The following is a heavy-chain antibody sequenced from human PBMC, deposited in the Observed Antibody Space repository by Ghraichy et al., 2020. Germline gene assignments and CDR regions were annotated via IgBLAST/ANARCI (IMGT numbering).Heavy chain of an antibody. V-gene: IGHV3-23*01. CDR2: ISDSGGTT. D-gene: IGHD1-26*01. Sequence: GGSLRLSCAASGFTFITYAMSWVRQAPGEGLEWVSAISDSGGTTLYADSVKGRFTISRDNSKNTLFLQMNSLRAEDTAVYYCAKKNMGAGPFDLWGQGTMVTVFS. CDR3: AKKNMGAGPFDL. CDR1: GFTFITYA. J-gene: IGHJ3*01.